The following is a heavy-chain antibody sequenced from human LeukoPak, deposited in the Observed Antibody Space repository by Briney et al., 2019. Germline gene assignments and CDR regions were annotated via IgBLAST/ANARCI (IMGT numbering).Heavy chain of an antibody. D-gene: IGHD3-22*01. CDR2: ISSSSSYI. V-gene: IGHV3-21*01. J-gene: IGHJ4*02. CDR1: GFTFSSYS. Sequence: GGSLRLSCATSGFTFSSYSMNWVRQAPGKGLEWVSSISSSSSYIYYADSVKGRFTISRDNAKNSLYLQMNSLRAEDTAVYYCARDRSWNYYDSSGYYLDWGQGTLVTVSS. CDR3: ARDRSWNYYDSSGYYLD.